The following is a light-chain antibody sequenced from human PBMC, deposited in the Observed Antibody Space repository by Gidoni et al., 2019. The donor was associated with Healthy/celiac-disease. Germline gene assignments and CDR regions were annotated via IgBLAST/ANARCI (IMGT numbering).Light chain of an antibody. J-gene: IGKJ1*01. CDR3: MQALQTPPWT. CDR1: QSRLHSNGYTY. V-gene: IGKV2-28*01. CDR2: LGS. Sequence: DIVMTQSPLSLPVTPGEPASISCRSSQSRLHSNGYTYLDWYLQKPGQSPQLLIYLGSNRASGVPARFSSSGSGTEYTLKISRGVADDVGVYYCMQALQTPPWTFGQGTKVEIK.